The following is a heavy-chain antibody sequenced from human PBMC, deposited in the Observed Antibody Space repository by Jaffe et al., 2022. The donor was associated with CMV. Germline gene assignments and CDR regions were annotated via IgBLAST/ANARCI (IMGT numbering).Heavy chain of an antibody. Sequence: EVQLVQSGAEVKKPGESLRISCKGSGYSFTSYWISWVRQMPGKGLEWMGRIDPSDSYTNYSPSFQGHVTISADKSISTAYLQWSSLKASDTAMYYCARCGYCSGGSCHNWFDPWGQGTLVTVSS. J-gene: IGHJ5*02. CDR3: ARCGYCSGGSCHNWFDP. D-gene: IGHD2-15*01. V-gene: IGHV5-10-1*03. CDR1: GYSFTSYW. CDR2: IDPSDSYT.